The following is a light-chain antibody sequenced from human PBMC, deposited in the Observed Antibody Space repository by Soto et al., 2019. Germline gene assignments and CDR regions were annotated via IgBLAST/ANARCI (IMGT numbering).Light chain of an antibody. Sequence: EIVLTQSLATLSLSPGERATLSCRAIQSVSSDLAWYQQKPGQAPRLLIYDASNRATGIPARFSGSGSGTDFTLTISSLEPEDFAVYYCQQRSNWPRLTFGGGTKVEIK. CDR2: DAS. J-gene: IGKJ4*01. CDR1: QSVSSD. V-gene: IGKV3-11*01. CDR3: QQRSNWPRLT.